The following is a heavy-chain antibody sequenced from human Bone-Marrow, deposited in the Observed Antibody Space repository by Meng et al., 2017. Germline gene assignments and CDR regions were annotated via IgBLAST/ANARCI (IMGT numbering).Heavy chain of an antibody. V-gene: IGHV1-2*06. CDR2: INPNSGGT. D-gene: IGHD4-17*01. Sequence: QVQRGQSGAEVKKPGASVKVSCKASGYTFTGYYMHWVRQAPGQGLEWMGRINPNSGGTNYAQKFQGRVTMTRDTSISTAYMELSRLRSDDTAVYYCARADHPTTVPNLDYWGQGTLVTVSS. CDR3: ARADHPTTVPNLDY. CDR1: GYTFTGYY. J-gene: IGHJ4*02.